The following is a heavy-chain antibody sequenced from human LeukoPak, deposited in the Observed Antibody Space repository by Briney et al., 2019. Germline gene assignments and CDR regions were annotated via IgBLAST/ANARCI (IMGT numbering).Heavy chain of an antibody. D-gene: IGHD2-21*02. CDR1: GGSFSGYY. Sequence: PSETLSLTCAVYGGSFSGYYWSWIRQPPGKGLEWIGEINHSGSTNYNPSLKSRVTISVDTSKNKFSLKLSSVTAADTAVYYCARATARPLDYWGQGTLVTVSS. CDR3: ARATARPLDY. CDR2: INHSGST. V-gene: IGHV4-34*01. J-gene: IGHJ4*02.